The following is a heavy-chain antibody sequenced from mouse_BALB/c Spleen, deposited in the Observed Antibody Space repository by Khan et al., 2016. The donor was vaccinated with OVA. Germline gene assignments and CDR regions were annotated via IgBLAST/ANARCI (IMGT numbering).Heavy chain of an antibody. CDR2: ISYSGST. J-gene: IGHJ4*01. CDR3: ARDGSRYNYAMDY. Sequence: EVQLQESGPGLVKPSQSLSLTCTVTGYSITSDYAWNLIRPFPGNKLEWMGYISYSGSTNYTPALKSRISITRDTSKNPSFLQLNSVTTEDTATYYCARDGSRYNYAMDYWGQGTSVTVSS. D-gene: IGHD2-3*01. CDR1: GYSITSDYA. V-gene: IGHV3-2*02.